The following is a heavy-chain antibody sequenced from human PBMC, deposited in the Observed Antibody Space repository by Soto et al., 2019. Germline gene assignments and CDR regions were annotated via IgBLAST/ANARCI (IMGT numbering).Heavy chain of an antibody. D-gene: IGHD3-9*01. CDR2: ISSSSSTI. V-gene: IGHV3-48*01. CDR3: AGDRPGVLRYSSGHAFDI. Sequence: EVQLVESGGGLVQPGGSLRLSCAASGFTFSSYSMNWVRQAPGKGLEWVSYISSSSSTIYYADSVKGRFTISRDNAKNSLYLQITSLRAEDTAVYYCAGDRPGVLRYSSGHAFDIWGQGTMVTVSS. CDR1: GFTFSSYS. J-gene: IGHJ3*02.